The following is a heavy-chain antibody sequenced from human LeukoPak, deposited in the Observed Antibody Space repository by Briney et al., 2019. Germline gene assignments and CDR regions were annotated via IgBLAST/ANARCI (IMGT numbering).Heavy chain of an antibody. Sequence: PGGSLSPSCAASGFTVSSNYMSWVRQAPGKGLEWGSVIYSGGSTYYADSVKGRFTISRDNSKNTLYLQMNSLRAEDTAVYYCARGYSSSWVFDYWGQGTLVTVSS. V-gene: IGHV3-53*01. CDR1: GFTVSSNY. J-gene: IGHJ4*02. CDR3: ARGYSSSWVFDY. D-gene: IGHD6-13*01. CDR2: IYSGGST.